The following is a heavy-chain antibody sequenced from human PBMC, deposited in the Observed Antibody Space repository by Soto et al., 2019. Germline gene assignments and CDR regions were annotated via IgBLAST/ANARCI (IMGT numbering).Heavy chain of an antibody. Sequence: QVQLQESGPGLVKPSETLSLTCTVSGGSISSHYWSWIRQPPGKGLEWIGYIYYTGSTNYNPSLKSRVTISVDTSKNQFSLKLSSVTAADTAVYYCARERRDGYKYYVDYWGQGTLVIVSS. CDR1: GGSISSHY. V-gene: IGHV4-59*11. CDR2: IYYTGST. CDR3: ARERRDGYKYYVDY. D-gene: IGHD5-12*01. J-gene: IGHJ4*02.